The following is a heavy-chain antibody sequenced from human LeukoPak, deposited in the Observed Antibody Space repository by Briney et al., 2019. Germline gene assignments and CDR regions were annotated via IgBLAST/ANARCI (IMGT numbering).Heavy chain of an antibody. V-gene: IGHV5-51*01. CDR1: GYSITSSW. CDR2: IYPGDSDI. Sequence: GESLQISCEGSGYSITSSWIGWWRQMPGKGLEWRVIIYPGDSDIRYSASFQGQVTISADKSITTAYLQWSSLKASDTAIYYCARGLYCSGGSCRFDYWGQGTLVTVSS. J-gene: IGHJ4*02. CDR3: ARGLYCSGGSCRFDY. D-gene: IGHD2-15*01.